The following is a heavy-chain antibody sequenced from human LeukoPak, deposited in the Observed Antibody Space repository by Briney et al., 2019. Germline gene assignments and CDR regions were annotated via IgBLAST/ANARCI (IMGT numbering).Heavy chain of an antibody. Sequence: PGGSLRLSCAASGFSFSSYGMHWVRQAPGKGLEWVAVIPYDGSDKLYADSVKGRFTISRDNSKSTLYLQMNSLRAEDTAVYYCAKGISTQWLVDYWGQGTLVTVSS. CDR3: AKGISTQWLVDY. J-gene: IGHJ4*02. V-gene: IGHV3-30*18. D-gene: IGHD6-19*01. CDR1: GFSFSSYG. CDR2: IPYDGSDK.